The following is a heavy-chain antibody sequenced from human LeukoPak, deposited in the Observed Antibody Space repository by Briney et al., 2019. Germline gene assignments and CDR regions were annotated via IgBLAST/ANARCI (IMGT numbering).Heavy chain of an antibody. V-gene: IGHV1-18*01. CDR1: GYTFTSYG. D-gene: IGHD6-19*01. J-gene: IGHJ4*02. CDR2: ISTYNGDT. CDR3: ARTTSGCPDY. Sequence: ASVKVSCKASGYTFTSYGITWVRQAPGQGLEWMGWISTYNGDTNYAQKLQGRVTMTTDTSSTTSYMELRSPRSDDTAVYYCARTTSGCPDYWGQGTLVTVSS.